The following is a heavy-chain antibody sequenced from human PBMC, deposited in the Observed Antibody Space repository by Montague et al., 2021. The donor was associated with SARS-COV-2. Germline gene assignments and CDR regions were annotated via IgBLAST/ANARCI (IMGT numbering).Heavy chain of an antibody. D-gene: IGHD6-19*01. CDR2: INWNGESA. CDR3: GKDMRASGWYGDFDY. J-gene: IGHJ4*02. Sequence: SLRLSCAASGFTFDNYAMHWVRQAPGKGLEWVAVINWNGESAHXXXSXXXRFTISRDNNKNSLFLQLRILRPEASALSFCGKDMRASGWYGDFDYWGQGALVTVSS. V-gene: IGHV3-43D*03. CDR1: GFTFDNYA.